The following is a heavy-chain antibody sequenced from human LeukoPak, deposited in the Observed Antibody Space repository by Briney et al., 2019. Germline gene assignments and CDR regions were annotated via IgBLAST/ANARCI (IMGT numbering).Heavy chain of an antibody. V-gene: IGHV1-8*01. J-gene: IGHJ4*02. Sequence: ASVKVSCKASGYTFTSYDINWVRQATGQGLEWMGWMNPNSGNTGYAQKFQGRVTMTRNTSISTAYMELSSLRSEDTAVYYCAIEKRGSGDEIGNYFDYWGQGTLVTVSS. CDR1: GYTFTSYD. D-gene: IGHD3-10*01. CDR2: MNPNSGNT. CDR3: AIEKRGSGDEIGNYFDY.